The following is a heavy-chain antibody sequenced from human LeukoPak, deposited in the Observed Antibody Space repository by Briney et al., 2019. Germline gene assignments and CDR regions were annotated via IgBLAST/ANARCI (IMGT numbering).Heavy chain of an antibody. V-gene: IGHV5-51*01. CDR2: IYPGDSDT. CDR3: ARSYYDSSGYYSLGVLDI. D-gene: IGHD3-22*01. CDR1: GYDFTFYW. J-gene: IGHJ3*02. Sequence: GESLKISCKGSGYDFTFYWVAWVRQMPGKGLEWMGIIYPGDSDTRYSPSFQGQVTITADKSISTAYLQWNSLKASDTAMYYCARSYYDSSGYYSLGVLDIWGQGTVVTVSS.